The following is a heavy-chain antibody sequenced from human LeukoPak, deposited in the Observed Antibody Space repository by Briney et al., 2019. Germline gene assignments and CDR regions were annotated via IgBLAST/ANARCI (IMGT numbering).Heavy chain of an antibody. CDR3: TTGAY. CDR1: GFTFSNAW. V-gene: IGHV3-15*01. J-gene: IGHJ4*02. CDR2: IKSKSDGGTT. Sequence: GGSLRLSCAASGFTFSNAWMTWVRQAPGKGLEWVGRIKSKSDGGTTDYAAPAKGRFTISRDDSKNTLFLQVNGLKAEDTAVYFCTTGAYWGQGTLVTVSS.